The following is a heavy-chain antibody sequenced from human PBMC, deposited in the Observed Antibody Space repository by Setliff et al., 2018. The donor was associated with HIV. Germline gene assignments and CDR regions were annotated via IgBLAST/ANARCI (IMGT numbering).Heavy chain of an antibody. CDR1: GGSMSTYY. V-gene: IGHV4-4*08. D-gene: IGHD2-21*02. CDR3: ARGEFYCGTDCYWSSFDY. Sequence: PSETLSLTCTVSGGSMSTYYWSWIRQPPGKGLEWIRYIYTSGSTNHNPSLRSPDTISVYTSKNHFSQRLSSVTAADTSVYYCARGEFYCGTDCYWSSFDYWGHGSLVTVSS. J-gene: IGHJ4*01. CDR2: IYTSGST.